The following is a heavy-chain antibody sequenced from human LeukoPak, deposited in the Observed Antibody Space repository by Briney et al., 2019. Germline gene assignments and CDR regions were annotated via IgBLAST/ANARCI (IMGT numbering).Heavy chain of an antibody. CDR2: IYYSGST. CDR3: ARTIVVVPAAILVPAFDI. CDR1: GGSISSSTYY. J-gene: IGHJ3*02. Sequence: SETLSLTCTVSGGSISSSTYYWGWIRQPPGKGLEWIGSIYYSGSTYYNPSLKSRVTISVDTSKNQFSLKLSSVTAADTAVYYCARTIVVVPAAILVPAFDIWGQGTMVTVSS. D-gene: IGHD2-2*02. V-gene: IGHV4-39*07.